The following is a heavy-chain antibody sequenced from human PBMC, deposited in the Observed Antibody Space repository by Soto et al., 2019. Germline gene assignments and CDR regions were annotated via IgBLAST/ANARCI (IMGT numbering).Heavy chain of an antibody. CDR3: ARERGGLAVAATPGAFDI. J-gene: IGHJ3*02. Sequence: ASVKPSSKASCYTFTSYAISWVRQSPGQGLEWMGWISAYNGNTNYAQKLQGRVTMTTDTSTSTAYMELRSLRSDDTAVYYCARERGGLAVAATPGAFDIWGQGTMVTVSS. V-gene: IGHV1-18*01. CDR2: ISAYNGNT. CDR1: CYTFTSYA. D-gene: IGHD2-15*01.